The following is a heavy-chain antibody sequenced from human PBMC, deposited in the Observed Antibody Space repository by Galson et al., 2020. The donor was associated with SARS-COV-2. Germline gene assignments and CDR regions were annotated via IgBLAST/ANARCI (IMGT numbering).Heavy chain of an antibody. V-gene: IGHV1-69*05. CDR1: GGTFSSYA. CDR2: IIPIFGTA. CDR3: AIAVGVETTEWLRKPGYYYYYMDV. Sequence: ASVKVSCKASGGTFSSYAISWVRQAPGQGLEWMGGIIPIFGTANYAQKFQGRVTITTDESTSTAYMELSSLRSEDTAVYYCAIAVGVETTEWLRKPGYYYYYMDVWGKGTTVTVSS. D-gene: IGHD5-12*01. J-gene: IGHJ6*03.